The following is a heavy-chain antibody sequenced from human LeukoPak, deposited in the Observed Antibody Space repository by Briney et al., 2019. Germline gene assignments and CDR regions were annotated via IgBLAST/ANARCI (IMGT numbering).Heavy chain of an antibody. CDR2: INHRGST. D-gene: IGHD4-11*01. Sequence: PSETLSLTCAVYGGSLSNYFWNWIRQSPGKGLEWIGEINHRGSTNHNPSLKSRVSISIDTSKNQFSLRLSSVTAADTAIYYCARGRETYSLPVDYWGQGTLVTVSS. CDR3: ARGRETYSLPVDY. V-gene: IGHV4-34*01. J-gene: IGHJ4*02. CDR1: GGSLSNYF.